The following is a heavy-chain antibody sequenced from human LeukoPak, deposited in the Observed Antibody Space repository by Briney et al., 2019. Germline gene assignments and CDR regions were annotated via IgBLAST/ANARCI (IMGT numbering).Heavy chain of an antibody. V-gene: IGHV3-11*05. CDR1: GFTFSDYY. CDR3: AREEEQWLVLGAFDI. Sequence: GGSLRLSCAASGFTFSDYYMSWIRQAPGKGLEWISYISSSSTHTNYADSVKGRFTISRDNAKNSLYLQMNSLRAEDTAVYYCAREEEQWLVLGAFDIWGQGTMVTVSS. D-gene: IGHD6-19*01. CDR2: ISSSSTHT. J-gene: IGHJ3*02.